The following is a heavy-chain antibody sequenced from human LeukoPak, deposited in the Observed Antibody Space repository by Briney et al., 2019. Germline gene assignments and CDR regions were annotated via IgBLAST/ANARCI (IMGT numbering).Heavy chain of an antibody. CDR2: IYYSGST. CDR3: ARLRGYTSSARGYVEY. D-gene: IGHD6-13*01. CDR1: GDSISSSSFY. V-gene: IGHV4-39*01. J-gene: IGHJ4*02. Sequence: SETLSLTCTVSGDSISSSSFYWGWIRQPPGKGLEWIGSIYYSGSTYYDPSLKSRVTISVDTSKNQFSLKLSSVTAADTAVYYCARLRGYTSSARGYVEYWGQGTLVTVSS.